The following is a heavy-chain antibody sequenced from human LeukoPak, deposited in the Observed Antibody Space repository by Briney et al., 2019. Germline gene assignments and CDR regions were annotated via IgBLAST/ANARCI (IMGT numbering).Heavy chain of an antibody. J-gene: IGHJ6*03. V-gene: IGHV4-61*02. CDR2: IYTSGST. CDR1: GGSISSGSYY. Sequence: PSETLSLTCTVSGGSISSGSYYWSWIRQPAGKGLEWIGRIYTSGSTNYNPSLKSRVTMSVDTSKNQFSLKLSSVTAADTAVYYCARHGVRRVSYYMDVWGKGTTVTISS. D-gene: IGHD2-8*01. CDR3: ARHGVRRVSYYMDV.